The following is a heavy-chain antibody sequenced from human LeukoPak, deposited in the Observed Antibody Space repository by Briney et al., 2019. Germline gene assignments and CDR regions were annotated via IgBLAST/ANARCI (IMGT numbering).Heavy chain of an antibody. V-gene: IGHV4-4*09. CDR2: IYTSGST. D-gene: IGHD6-25*01. J-gene: IGHJ5*02. Sequence: SETLSLTCAVYGGSFSSYYWSWIRQPPGKGLEWIGYIYTSGSTNYNPSLKSRVTISVDTSKNQFSLKLSSVTAADTAVYYCARAGSNWFDPWGQGTLVTVSS. CDR3: ARAGSNWFDP. CDR1: GGSFSSYY.